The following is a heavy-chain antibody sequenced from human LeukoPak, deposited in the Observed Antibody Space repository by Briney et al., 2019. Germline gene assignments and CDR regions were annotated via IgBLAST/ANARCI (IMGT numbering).Heavy chain of an antibody. CDR3: AKGGWSLDV. J-gene: IGHJ2*01. D-gene: IGHD1-26*01. CDR2: INHSGST. CDR1: GGSFSGYY. Sequence: SETLSLTCAVYGGSFSGYYWSWIRQPPGKGLEWIGEINHSGSTNYNPSLKSRVTISVDTSKNQFSLKLSSVTAADTAVYYCAKGGWSLDVWGRGTLVTVSS. V-gene: IGHV4-34*01.